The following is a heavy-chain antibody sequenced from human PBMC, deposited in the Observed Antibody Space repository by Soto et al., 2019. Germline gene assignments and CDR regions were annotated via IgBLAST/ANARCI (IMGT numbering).Heavy chain of an antibody. J-gene: IGHJ3*02. V-gene: IGHV3-23*01. Sequence: GGSLRLSCAASGFTFRSYVMIWVRQAPWKGLEWVSAISGSGGSTYYAVSVKGRFTISRDNSKNTLYLQMNSLRTEDTAVYYCAKGGKLDRVYQDVFAICGQGTVVTVSS. CDR3: AKGGKLDRVYQDVFAI. CDR1: GFTFRSYV. CDR2: ISGSGGST. D-gene: IGHD6-13*01.